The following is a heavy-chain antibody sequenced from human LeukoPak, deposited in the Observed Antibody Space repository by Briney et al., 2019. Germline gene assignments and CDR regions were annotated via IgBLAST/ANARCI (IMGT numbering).Heavy chain of an antibody. CDR1: GYTFTSYD. J-gene: IGHJ5*02. CDR2: MNPNSGNT. D-gene: IGHD3-10*01. Sequence: ASVKVSCKASGYTFTSYDINWVRQATGQGLEWMGWMNPNSGNTGYAQKFQGRVTMTRNTSISTAYMELSSLRPEDTAVYYCARSRALHYYGSGSYYNDRYNWFDPWGQGTLVTVSS. V-gene: IGHV1-8*01. CDR3: ARSRALHYYGSGSYYNDRYNWFDP.